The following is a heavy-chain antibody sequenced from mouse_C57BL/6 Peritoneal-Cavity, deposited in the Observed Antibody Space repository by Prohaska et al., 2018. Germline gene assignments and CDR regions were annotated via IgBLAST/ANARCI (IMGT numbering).Heavy chain of an antibody. Sequence: VKQRSGQGLEWIGNTNPSKGGSNYNEKFKSKATLTVDRSSSTAYMQLSSLTSDDSAVYYCARAYDGYFSYSYAMDYWGQGTSVTFSS. CDR2: TNPSKGGS. D-gene: IGHD2-3*01. J-gene: IGHJ4*01. V-gene: IGHV1-53*01. CDR3: ARAYDGYFSYSYAMDY.